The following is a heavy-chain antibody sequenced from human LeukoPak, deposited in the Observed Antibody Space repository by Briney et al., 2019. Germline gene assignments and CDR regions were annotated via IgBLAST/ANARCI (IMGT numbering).Heavy chain of an antibody. V-gene: IGHV1-69*04. J-gene: IGHJ4*02. CDR3: ARSKDYYDSSGYFDY. D-gene: IGHD3-22*01. CDR1: GGTFSSYA. CDR2: IIPILGIA. Sequence: SVKVSCKASGGTFSSYAISWVRQAPGQGLEWMGRIIPILGIANYAQKSQGRVTITADKSTSTAYMELSSLRSEDTAVYYCARSKDYYDSSGYFDYWGQGTLVTVSS.